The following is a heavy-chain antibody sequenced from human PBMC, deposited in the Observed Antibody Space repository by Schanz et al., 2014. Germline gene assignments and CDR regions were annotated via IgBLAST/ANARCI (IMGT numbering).Heavy chain of an antibody. Sequence: QVQLQESGPGLVKPSQTLSLTCTVSGGSIRSGTYYWSWIRQPAGKALEWVGRVFPNEITNYNPSLKSPAAISLSTSKTQFSRTRSAQTATDTGVYYWARDTTWRLDLWGRGTLVTVSA. J-gene: IGHJ2*01. CDR3: ARDTTWRLDL. D-gene: IGHD1-1*01. CDR1: GGSIRSGTYY. CDR2: VFPNEIT. V-gene: IGHV4-61*02.